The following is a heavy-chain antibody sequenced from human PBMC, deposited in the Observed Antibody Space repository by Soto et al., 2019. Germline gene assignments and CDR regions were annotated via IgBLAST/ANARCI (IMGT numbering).Heavy chain of an antibody. V-gene: IGHV1-58*01. CDR1: GFTFTPSG. CDR2: IVVGSGHT. CDR3: VTDGIFVPNYIWGSSFTDY. D-gene: IGHD3-16*01. J-gene: IGHJ4*02. Sequence: QMQLVQSGPEVKKPGTSVKVSCKASGFTFTPSGVQWVRQARGQRLEWIGWIVVGSGHTDYAQQFQDRVCSTWYKHTNAAYMELSSLRSEDTAVYSWVTDGIFVPNYIWGSSFTDYWGQGTLVTVSS.